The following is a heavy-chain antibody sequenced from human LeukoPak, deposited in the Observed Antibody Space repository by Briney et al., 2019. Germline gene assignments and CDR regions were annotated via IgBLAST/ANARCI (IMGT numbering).Heavy chain of an antibody. J-gene: IGHJ4*02. CDR2: ISGSGDST. D-gene: IGHD3-3*01. Sequence: GGSLRLSCVDSGFTFSNYAMSWVRQAPGKGLEWVSAISGSGDSTYYADSVKGRFTISRDNSKNTLYLQMNSLRAEDTAVYYCAKTYYDFWSGYLDPPLGYWGQGTLVTVSS. CDR1: GFTFSNYA. V-gene: IGHV3-23*01. CDR3: AKTYYDFWSGYLDPPLGY.